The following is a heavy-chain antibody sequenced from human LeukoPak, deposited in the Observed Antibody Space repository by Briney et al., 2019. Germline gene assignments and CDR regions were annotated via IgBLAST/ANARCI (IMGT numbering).Heavy chain of an antibody. CDR1: GCSISSGY. J-gene: IGHJ4*02. Sequence: SETLSLTCTVSGCSISSGYCSGILQPPGKGLEGNGDIYYTGSTNYNPSLKNRLTISVDMSKNHFTLKLSSVSAADTAVYFCARDGRWGTNYYFDNWGQGTLVTVSS. D-gene: IGHD3-10*01. V-gene: IGHV4-59*01. CDR2: IYYTGST. CDR3: ARDGRWGTNYYFDN.